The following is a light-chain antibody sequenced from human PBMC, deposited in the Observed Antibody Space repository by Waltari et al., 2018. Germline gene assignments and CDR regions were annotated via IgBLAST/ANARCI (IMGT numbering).Light chain of an antibody. V-gene: IGLV1-44*01. CDR3: ASWDYSLNGVV. J-gene: IGLJ2*01. CDR1: SPNIESNP. CDR2: SNS. Sequence: QPVVTQPPSASGTPGQRVTISCSGSSPNIESNPVHWYQQLPGRAPRLLIYSNSHRPSGVPDRFSASTSGRSASLAISGLQSDDEGNYYCASWDYSLNGVVYGGGTKLTVL.